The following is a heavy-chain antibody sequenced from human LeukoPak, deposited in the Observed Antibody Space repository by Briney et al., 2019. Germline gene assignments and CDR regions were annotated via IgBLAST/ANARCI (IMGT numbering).Heavy chain of an antibody. Sequence: KPSETLSLTCTVSGGSISSYYWSWIRQPPGKGLEWTGYIYYSGSTNYNPSLKSRVTISVDTSKNQFSLKLSSVTAADTAVYYCARAYYEILTGYAHFDPWGQGTLVTVSS. CDR3: ARAYYEILTGYAHFDP. CDR1: GGSISSYY. D-gene: IGHD3-9*01. V-gene: IGHV4-59*01. CDR2: IYYSGST. J-gene: IGHJ5*02.